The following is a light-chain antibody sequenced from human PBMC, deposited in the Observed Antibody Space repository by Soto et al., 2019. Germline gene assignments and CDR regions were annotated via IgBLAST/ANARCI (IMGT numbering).Light chain of an antibody. CDR3: SSYTTGSTGV. CDR1: SV. V-gene: IGLV2-14*03. CDR2: DVN. Sequence: QSALTQPASVSASPGQSITISCTGASVVSWYQHHPGKAPKLMIYDVNNRPSGVSNRFSGSKSGNTASLTISGLQADDEADYYCSSYTTGSTGVFGGGTKLTVL. J-gene: IGLJ3*02.